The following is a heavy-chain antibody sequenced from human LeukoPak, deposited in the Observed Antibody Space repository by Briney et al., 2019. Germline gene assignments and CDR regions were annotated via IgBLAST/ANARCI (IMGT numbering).Heavy chain of an antibody. CDR2: LYIGGNT. CDR3: MTAAGYNFGQY. Sequence: GGSLRLSCAASGFTFSSYWMSWVRQAPGKGLEWVSALYIGGNTYYADSVRGRFTISRDNSKNTLYLQMNSLRAEDTAIYYCMTAAGYNFGQYWGQGTLVTVSS. CDR1: GFTFSSYW. V-gene: IGHV3-23*05. D-gene: IGHD5-18*01. J-gene: IGHJ4*02.